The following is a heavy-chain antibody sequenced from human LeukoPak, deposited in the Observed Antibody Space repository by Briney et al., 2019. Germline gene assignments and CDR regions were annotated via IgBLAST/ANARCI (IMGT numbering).Heavy chain of an antibody. Sequence: NASETLSLTCTVSGGSISSYYWSWIRQPPGKGLEWIGYIYYSGSTNYNPSLKSRVTISVDTSKNQFSLKLSSVTAADTAVYYCAGGAQYDFYYYYYMDVWGKGTTVTISS. J-gene: IGHJ6*03. CDR1: GGSISSYY. D-gene: IGHD4/OR15-4a*01. CDR3: AGGAQYDFYYYYYMDV. CDR2: IYYSGST. V-gene: IGHV4-59*08.